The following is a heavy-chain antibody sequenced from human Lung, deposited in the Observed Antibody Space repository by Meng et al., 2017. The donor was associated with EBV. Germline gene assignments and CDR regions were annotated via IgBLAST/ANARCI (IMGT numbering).Heavy chain of an antibody. V-gene: IGHV4-31*11. Sequence: GRWQGAGPGLVKPSRTLSLSCAVSGGSISSKNYYWGWIRQHPGKGLEWIGYIYYSGSTYYNPSLKSRVTISVDTSKNQFSLNLTFVTAADTAVYYCATTTVRGVNWIDPWGQGTLVTVSS. CDR3: ATTTVRGVNWIDP. J-gene: IGHJ5*02. CDR2: IYYSGST. D-gene: IGHD3-10*01. CDR1: GGSISSKNYY.